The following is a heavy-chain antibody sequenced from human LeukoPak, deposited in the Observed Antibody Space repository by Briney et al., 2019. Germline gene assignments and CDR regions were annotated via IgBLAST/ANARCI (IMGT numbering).Heavy chain of an antibody. J-gene: IGHJ4*02. Sequence: ASVKVSCKTSGYSFTSYGLSWVRQAPGQGLEWMGGIIPIFGTANYAQKFQGRVTITADESTSTAYMELSSLRSEDTAVYYCARDGDASNYFTPFDYWGQGTLVTVSS. V-gene: IGHV1-69*13. CDR3: ARDGDASNYFTPFDY. CDR1: GYSFTSYG. CDR2: IIPIFGTA. D-gene: IGHD4-11*01.